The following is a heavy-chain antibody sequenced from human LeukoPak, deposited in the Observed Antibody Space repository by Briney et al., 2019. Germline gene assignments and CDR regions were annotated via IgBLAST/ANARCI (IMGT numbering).Heavy chain of an antibody. CDR3: AKGTLGITMSK. D-gene: IGHD3-22*01. CDR2: ISGSGGST. J-gene: IGHJ4*02. CDR1: GFTFSSYA. Sequence: GGSLRLSCAASGFTFSSYAMSWVRQAPGKGLEWVSAISGSGGSTYYADSVRGRFTISRDNSKNTLYLQMNSLRAEDTAVYYCAKGTLGITMSKWGQGTLVTVSS. V-gene: IGHV3-23*01.